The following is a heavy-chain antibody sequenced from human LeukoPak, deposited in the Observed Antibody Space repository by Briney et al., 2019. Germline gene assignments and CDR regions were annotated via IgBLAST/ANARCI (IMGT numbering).Heavy chain of an antibody. CDR2: ISHSGST. D-gene: IGHD4-17*01. J-gene: IGHJ4*02. CDR1: GGSFSGYY. V-gene: IGHV4-34*01. Sequence: SETLSLTCAVYGGSFSGYYWSWLRQPPGKGLEWIGEISHSGSTNYNPSLKSRVTISVDTSKNQFSLKLSSVTAADTAVYYCARGRRNYGDYGGSRDYWGQGTLVTVSS. CDR3: ARGRRNYGDYGGSRDY.